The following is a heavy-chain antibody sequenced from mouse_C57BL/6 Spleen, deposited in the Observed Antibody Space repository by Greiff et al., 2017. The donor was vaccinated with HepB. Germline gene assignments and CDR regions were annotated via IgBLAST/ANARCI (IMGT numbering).Heavy chain of an antibody. Sequence: EVMLVESGGGLVQPGGSLSLSCAASGFTFTDYYMSWVRQPPGKALEWLGFIRNKANGYTTEYSASVKGRFTISRDNSQSILYLQMNALRAEDSATYYCARYRNLGMDYWGQGTSVTVSS. CDR3: ARYRNLGMDY. J-gene: IGHJ4*01. V-gene: IGHV7-3*01. CDR1: GFTFTDYY. CDR2: IRNKANGYTT. D-gene: IGHD2-1*01.